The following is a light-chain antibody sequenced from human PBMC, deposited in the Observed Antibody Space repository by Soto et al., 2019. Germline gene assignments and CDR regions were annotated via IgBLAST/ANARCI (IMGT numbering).Light chain of an antibody. V-gene: IGKV1-8*01. J-gene: IGKJ4*01. CDR3: QQYYSYPLT. CDR1: QGISSY. CDR2: AAS. Sequence: AIRMTQSPSSLSASTGDRVTITCRASQGISSYLAWYQQKPGKAPKLLIYAASTLQSGVPSRLSGSGSGTDFTLTVSCLQSEDFATYYFQQYYSYPLTFGGGTKVEIK.